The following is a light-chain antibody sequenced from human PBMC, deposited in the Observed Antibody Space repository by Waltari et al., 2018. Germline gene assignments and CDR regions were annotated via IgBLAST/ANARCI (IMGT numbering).Light chain of an antibody. V-gene: IGKV3-15*01. Sequence: EIVMTQSPVTLSVSPGERVTLSCRASQSIRNNLAWYQQKAGQPPRLLIFCASTRAPGLPARFSGSGSGTEFALTISSLQPEDFAVYYCHHYNKRPPSYTFGQGTRLEIK. J-gene: IGKJ2*01. CDR1: QSIRNN. CDR2: CAS. CDR3: HHYNKRPPSYT.